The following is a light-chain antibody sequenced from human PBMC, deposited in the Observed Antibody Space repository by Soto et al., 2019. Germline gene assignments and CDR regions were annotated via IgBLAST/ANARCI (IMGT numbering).Light chain of an antibody. Sequence: DIQMTQSPSTLSGSVGYRVTITCRASQTLSKWLAWYQQKPERPPKLLIYDASSLESGVPSRFRGSGSETEFTLTISGLQPDDFATYYCQQFIDGWTFGQGTKVDIK. CDR1: QTLSKW. V-gene: IGKV1-5*01. CDR2: DAS. J-gene: IGKJ1*01. CDR3: QQFIDGWT.